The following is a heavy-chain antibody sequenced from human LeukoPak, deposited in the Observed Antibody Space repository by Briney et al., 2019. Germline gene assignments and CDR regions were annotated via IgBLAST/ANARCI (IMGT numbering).Heavy chain of an antibody. J-gene: IGHJ5*02. V-gene: IGHV4-39*01. Sequence: PSETLSLTCIVSGESIRSTTFWGWIRQSPGMGLEWIASTSHAGISYYNPSLSSRVTVSADSSKNQFSLRLSSVTAADTAVYYCARRGGHSWDVGNWFDPWGQGTPVTVSS. CDR2: TSHAGIS. D-gene: IGHD6-13*01. CDR1: GESIRSTTF. CDR3: ARRGGHSWDVGNWFDP.